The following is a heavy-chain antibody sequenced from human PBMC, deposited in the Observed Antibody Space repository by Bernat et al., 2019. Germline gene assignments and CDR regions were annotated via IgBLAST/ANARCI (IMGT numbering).Heavy chain of an antibody. Sequence: QVQLQQWGAGLLKPSETLSLTCAVYGGSFSGYYWSWIRQPPGKGLEWIGEINHSGSTNYNSSLKSRVTISVDTSKNQFSLKMIFVTAADTAVYYCARLRRGSAAAFGVVMDSWGQGTLVIVSS. J-gene: IGHJ4*02. D-gene: IGHD3-3*01. CDR3: ARLRRGSAAAFGVVMDS. CDR2: INHSGST. V-gene: IGHV4-34*01. CDR1: GGSFSGYY.